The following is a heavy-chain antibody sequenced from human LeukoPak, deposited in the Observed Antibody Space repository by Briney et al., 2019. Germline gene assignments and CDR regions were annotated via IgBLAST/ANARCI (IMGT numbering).Heavy chain of an antibody. CDR2: ISFDGTNK. CDR3: AKGGYYERPWYFDY. Sequence: PGRSLRLSCAASGFTFSHYAMHWVRQAPGKGLEWVAVISFDGTNKFYADSVKGRFTISRDNSKNALYLQMNSLRAGDTAVYYCAKGGYYERPWYFDYWGQGTLVTVSS. D-gene: IGHD3-22*01. V-gene: IGHV3-30*18. CDR1: GFTFSHYA. J-gene: IGHJ4*02.